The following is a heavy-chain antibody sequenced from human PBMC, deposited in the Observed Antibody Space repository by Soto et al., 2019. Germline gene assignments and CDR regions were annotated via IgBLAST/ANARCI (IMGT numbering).Heavy chain of an antibody. D-gene: IGHD3-10*01. CDR2: VYHSWST. J-gene: IGHJ5*02. CDR1: GGSISSDY. CDR3: ARFGTSPNGNWFDP. V-gene: IGHV4-59*01. Sequence: PSETLSLTXTVSGGSISSDYWNWIRQPPGKGLEWIGYVYHSWSTKYNPSLKSRVTISVDTSKNQLSLKLNSVTAADTAVYYCARFGTSPNGNWFDPWGQGTLVTVSS.